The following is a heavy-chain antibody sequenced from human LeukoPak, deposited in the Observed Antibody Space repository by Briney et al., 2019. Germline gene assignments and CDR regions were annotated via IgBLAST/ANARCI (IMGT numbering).Heavy chain of an antibody. CDR3: ARNLLLWPHYYYYGMDV. D-gene: IGHD2-2*01. J-gene: IGHJ6*02. CDR1: GYTITGYY. CDR2: IWYDGSNK. V-gene: IGHV3-33*01. Sequence: SCKASGYTITGYYMHWVRQAPGKGLEWVAVIWYDGSNKYYADSVKGRFTISRDNSKNTLYLQMNSLRAEDTAVYYCARNLLLWPHYYYYGMDVWGQGTTVTVSS.